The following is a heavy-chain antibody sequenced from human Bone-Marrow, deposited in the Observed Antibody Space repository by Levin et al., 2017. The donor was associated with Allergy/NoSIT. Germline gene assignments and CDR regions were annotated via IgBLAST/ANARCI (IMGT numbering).Heavy chain of an antibody. Sequence: SVKVSCKTSGGTFSNFAISWVRQAPGQGLQWMGGIIPIFGKTNYAQKFQGRVTITADESTSTAYMELSGLRSEDTAVYYCARGRGPTGYYGLDVWGQGITVTVSS. J-gene: IGHJ6*02. CDR2: IIPIFGKT. V-gene: IGHV1-69*13. CDR3: ARGRGPTGYYGLDV. CDR1: GGTFSNFA. D-gene: IGHD1-1*01.